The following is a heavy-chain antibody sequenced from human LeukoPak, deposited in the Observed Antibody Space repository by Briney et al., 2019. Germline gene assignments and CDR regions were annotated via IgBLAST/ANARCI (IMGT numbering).Heavy chain of an antibody. J-gene: IGHJ4*02. D-gene: IGHD6-13*01. CDR3: ARDKAAGPYYFDY. CDR1: GYTFTSYG. V-gene: IGHV1-18*01. Sequence: SVKVSCKASGYTFTSYGVSWVRQAPGQGLEWMGWISAYNGNTNSAQKFQGRVTMTTDTSTSTAYMELRSLRSDDTALYYCARDKAAGPYYFDYWGQGTLVTVSS. CDR2: ISAYNGNT.